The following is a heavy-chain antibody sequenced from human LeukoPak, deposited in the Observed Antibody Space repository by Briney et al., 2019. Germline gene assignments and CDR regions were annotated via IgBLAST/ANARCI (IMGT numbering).Heavy chain of an antibody. CDR1: GFTVSSNY. D-gene: IGHD1-14*01. CDR2: LYSGGSI. Sequence: GGSLRLSCAASGFTVSSNYMSWVRQAPGKGLEWVSVLYSGGSIYYADSVKGRFTISRDNSKNTLYLQMNSLRAEDTAVYYCARVARRGAFDIWGQGTMVTVSS. CDR3: ARVARRGAFDI. V-gene: IGHV3-53*01. J-gene: IGHJ3*02.